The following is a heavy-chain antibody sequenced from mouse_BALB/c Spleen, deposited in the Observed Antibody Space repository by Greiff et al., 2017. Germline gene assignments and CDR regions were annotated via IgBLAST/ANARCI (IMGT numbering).Heavy chain of an antibody. CDR1: GFTFSSYT. V-gene: IGHV5-12-2*01. J-gene: IGHJ4*01. CDR3: ARHRGYGYVGAMDY. CDR2: ISNGGGST. Sequence: EVKLMESGGGLVQPGGSLKLSCAASGFTFSSYTMSWVRQTPEKRLEWVAYISNGGGSTYYPDTVKGRFTISRDNAKNTLYLQMSSLKSEDTAMYYCARHRGYGYVGAMDYWGQGTSVTVSS. D-gene: IGHD1-2*01.